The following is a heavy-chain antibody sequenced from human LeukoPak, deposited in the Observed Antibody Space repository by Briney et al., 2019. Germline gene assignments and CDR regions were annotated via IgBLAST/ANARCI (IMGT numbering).Heavy chain of an antibody. J-gene: IGHJ6*02. CDR1: GGSISSYY. V-gene: IGHV4-4*07. D-gene: IGHD3-22*01. CDR3: ARDLLDSSLVYYYGMDV. Sequence: KPSETLSLTCTVSGGSISSYYWSWIRQPAGKGLEWIGRIYTSGSTNYNPSLKSRVTMSVDTSKNQFSPKLSSVTAADTAVYYCARDLLDSSLVYYYGMDVWGQGTTVTVSS. CDR2: IYTSGST.